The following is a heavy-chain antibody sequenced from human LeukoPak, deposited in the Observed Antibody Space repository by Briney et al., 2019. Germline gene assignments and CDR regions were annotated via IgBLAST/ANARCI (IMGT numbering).Heavy chain of an antibody. D-gene: IGHD6-13*01. Sequence: SVKVSCKASGGTFSSYAISWVRQAPGQGLEWMGGIIPIFGTANYAQKFQGRVTITADESTSTAYMELSSLRSEDTAVYYCARDGQQLTIGDYWGQGTLATVSS. J-gene: IGHJ4*02. V-gene: IGHV1-69*13. CDR3: ARDGQQLTIGDY. CDR1: GGTFSSYA. CDR2: IIPIFGTA.